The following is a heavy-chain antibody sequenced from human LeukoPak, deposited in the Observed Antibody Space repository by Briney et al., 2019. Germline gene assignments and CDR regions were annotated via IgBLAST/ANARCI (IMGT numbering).Heavy chain of an antibody. CDR2: IYYSGST. Sequence: NPSETLSLTCTVSGDSISGRSYYWGWIRQPPGKGLEYIGSIYYSGSTYYNPSLKSRVTISGDTSKNQFSLILRSVTAADTAVYYCASGLVISGGYWGQGTLVTVSS. CDR3: ASGLVISGGY. D-gene: IGHD3-3*01. J-gene: IGHJ4*02. CDR1: GDSISGRSYY. V-gene: IGHV4-39*01.